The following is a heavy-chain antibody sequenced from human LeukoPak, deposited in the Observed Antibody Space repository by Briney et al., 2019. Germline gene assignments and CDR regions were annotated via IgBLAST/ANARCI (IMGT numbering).Heavy chain of an antibody. D-gene: IGHD3-3*01. CDR2: ISSSSSTI. J-gene: IGHJ6*02. Sequence: GGSLRLSCAASGFTFSSYSMNRVRQAPGKGLEWVSYISSSSSTIYYADSVKGRFTISRDNAKNSLYLQMNSLRDEDTAVYYCARVPEGYYDFWSGYYRDYYYYGMDVWGQGTTVTVSS. CDR1: GFTFSSYS. V-gene: IGHV3-48*02. CDR3: ARVPEGYYDFWSGYYRDYYYYGMDV.